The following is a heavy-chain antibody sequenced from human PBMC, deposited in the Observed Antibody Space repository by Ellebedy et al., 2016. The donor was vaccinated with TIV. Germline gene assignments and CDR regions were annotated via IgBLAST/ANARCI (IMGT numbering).Heavy chain of an antibody. CDR1: GFTFSSYA. CDR3: AKDLEYYYGSGTYFDY. V-gene: IGHV3-23*01. D-gene: IGHD3-10*01. CDR2: ISGSGGST. Sequence: GGSLRLXCAASGFTFSSYAMSWVRQAPGKGLEWVSAISGSGGSTYYADCVKGRFTISRDNSKNTLYLQMNSLRAEDTAVYYCAKDLEYYYGSGTYFDYWGQGTLVTVSS. J-gene: IGHJ4*02.